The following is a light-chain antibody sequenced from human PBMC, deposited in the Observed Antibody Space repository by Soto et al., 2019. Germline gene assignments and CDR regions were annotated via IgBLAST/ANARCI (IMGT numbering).Light chain of an antibody. J-gene: IGKJ3*01. CDR1: QSLLHSNGKKY. Sequence: DIVMTQSPLSLPVTPGEPASISCRSSQSLLHSNGKKYLAWYLQKPGQSPQLLIFLGSNRASGVPDSFSGSGAGTDVTLKISRVEAEDVGIYYCMQALQTPFTFGPGTRVDNK. CDR2: LGS. V-gene: IGKV2-28*01. CDR3: MQALQTPFT.